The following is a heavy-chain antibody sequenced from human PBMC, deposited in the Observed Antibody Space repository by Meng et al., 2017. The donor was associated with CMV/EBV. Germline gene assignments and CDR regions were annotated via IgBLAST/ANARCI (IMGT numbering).Heavy chain of an antibody. CDR3: ARGVDTAPLGMDI. CDR2: IYSGGST. Sequence: GESLKISCAASGFTVSSNYVNWVRQAPGKGLEWVSVIYSGGSTYYADSVKGRFTISRDNSKNTVYLQMNSLRAEDTAVFYSARGVDTAPLGMDIWGQGTTVTASS. D-gene: IGHD5-18*01. J-gene: IGHJ6*02. V-gene: IGHV3-53*01. CDR1: GFTVSSNY.